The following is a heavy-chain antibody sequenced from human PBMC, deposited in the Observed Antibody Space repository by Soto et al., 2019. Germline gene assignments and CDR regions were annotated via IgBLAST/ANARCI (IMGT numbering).Heavy chain of an antibody. D-gene: IGHD2-2*01. V-gene: IGHV3-74*03. J-gene: IGHJ3*02. CDR1: GFTFSGHW. Sequence: EVQLVESGGDLVQPGGSLRLSCAASGFTFSGHWMHWVRQVPGKGLEWVSRINTDGGSSAYADSVKGRFTISRDNATNTLYLQMKGLRAEDTAVYYCAREAGYCSRISCYRRAFDTWGQGTTVTVSS. CDR2: INTDGGSS. CDR3: AREAGYCSRISCYRRAFDT.